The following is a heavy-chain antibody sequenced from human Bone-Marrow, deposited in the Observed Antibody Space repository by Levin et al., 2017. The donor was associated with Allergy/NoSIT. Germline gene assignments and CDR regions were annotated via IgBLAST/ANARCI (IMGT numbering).Heavy chain of an antibody. CDR2: ISNSTSSI. D-gene: IGHD4-23*01. CDR1: GFTFSRYR. CDR3: ARAGGGLIDY. Sequence: GGSLRLSCAASGFTFSRYRMSWVRQAPGKGLEWLSDISNSTSSIYYADSVKGRFTISRDNAENSLYLQMNSLRDDDTAVYCCARAGGGLIDYWGQGTLVTVSS. J-gene: IGHJ4*02. V-gene: IGHV3-48*02.